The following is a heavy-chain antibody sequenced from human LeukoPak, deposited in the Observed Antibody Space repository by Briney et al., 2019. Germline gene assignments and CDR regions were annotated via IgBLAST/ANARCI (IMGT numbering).Heavy chain of an antibody. CDR2: INWYSDST. Sequence: GGSLRLSCAASGFNFDDYGVSWVRQVPGKGLEWVSGINWYSDSTGYIDSVKGRFTISRDNAKNSLYLQMNSLRAEDTAVYYCAKEKGALEWLLYRYYFDYWGQGTLVTVSS. D-gene: IGHD3-3*01. CDR1: GFNFDDYG. J-gene: IGHJ4*02. V-gene: IGHV3-20*04. CDR3: AKEKGALEWLLYRYYFDY.